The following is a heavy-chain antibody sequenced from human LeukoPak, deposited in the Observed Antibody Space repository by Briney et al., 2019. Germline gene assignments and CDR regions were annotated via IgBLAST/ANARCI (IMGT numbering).Heavy chain of an antibody. D-gene: IGHD6-19*01. CDR3: ARLAGDYFDY. Sequence: SETLSLTCAIYGGSFSSYYWGWIRQPPGKGVEFIGNIYYTGSTYYNPSLKSRVTISVDTSKSQISLRLSSVTAADTAVYYCARLAGDYFDYWGQGTLVTVSS. V-gene: IGHV4-39*01. CDR2: IYYTGST. CDR1: GGSFSSYY. J-gene: IGHJ4*02.